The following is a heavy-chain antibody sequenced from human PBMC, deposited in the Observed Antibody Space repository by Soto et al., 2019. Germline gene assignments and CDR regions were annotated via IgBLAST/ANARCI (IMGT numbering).Heavy chain of an antibody. CDR1: GFTFSSYG. CDR2: ISYDGSNK. V-gene: IGHV3-30*18. J-gene: IGHJ4*02. Sequence: GGSLRLSCAASGFTFSSYGMHWVRQAPGKGLEWVAVISYDGSNKYYADSVKGRFTISRDNSKNTLYLQMNSLRAEDTAVYYCAKCEYYDFWSGLSTPNYYFDYWGQGTLVTVSS. D-gene: IGHD3-3*01. CDR3: AKCEYYDFWSGLSTPNYYFDY.